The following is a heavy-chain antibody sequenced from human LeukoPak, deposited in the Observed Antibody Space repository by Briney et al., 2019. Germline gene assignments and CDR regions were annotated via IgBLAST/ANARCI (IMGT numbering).Heavy chain of an antibody. CDR3: ARDRAQGSGSYLRY. CDR2: IWYDGSNK. Sequence: GGSLRLSCAASGFTFSSYGMHWVRQAPGKGLEWVAVIWYDGSNKYYADSVKGRFTISRDNSKNTLYLQMNSLRAEDTAVYYCARDRAQGSGSYLRYWGQGTLVTVSS. CDR1: GFTFSSYG. D-gene: IGHD3-10*01. J-gene: IGHJ4*02. V-gene: IGHV3-33*01.